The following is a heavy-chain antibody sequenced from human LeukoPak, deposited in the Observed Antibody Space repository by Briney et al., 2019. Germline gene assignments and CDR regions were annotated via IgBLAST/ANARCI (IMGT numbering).Heavy chain of an antibody. V-gene: IGHV4-59*01. Sequence: PSETLSLTCAVYGGSFSGYYWSWIRQPPGKGLEWIGYIYYSGSTNYNPSLKSRVTISVDTSKNQFSLKLSSVTAADTAVYYCARVKGSSDAFDIWGQGTMVTVSS. CDR3: ARVKGSSDAFDI. D-gene: IGHD1-26*01. CDR2: IYYSGST. CDR1: GGSFSGYY. J-gene: IGHJ3*02.